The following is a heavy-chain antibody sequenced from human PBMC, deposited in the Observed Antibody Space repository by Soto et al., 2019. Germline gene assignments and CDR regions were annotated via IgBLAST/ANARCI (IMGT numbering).Heavy chain of an antibody. CDR2: TYYRSRWYN. Sequence: QVQVQESGPGLVKPSQTLSLTCAISGDSVSSNSAAWNWIRQSPSRGLEWLGRTYYRSRWYNDYAVSVRSRITVNPDTSKNQFSLQLTSVTPEDTAVYYCAGTTSHYWYYMDVWGKGTTVTVSS. CDR1: GDSVSSNSAA. J-gene: IGHJ6*03. V-gene: IGHV6-1*01. CDR3: AGTTSHYWYYMDV. D-gene: IGHD1-7*01.